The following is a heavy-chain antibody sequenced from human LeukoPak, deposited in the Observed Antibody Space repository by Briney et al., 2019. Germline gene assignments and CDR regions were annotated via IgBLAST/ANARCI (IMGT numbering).Heavy chain of an antibody. CDR3: ARARYYGSGSYYDY. J-gene: IGHJ4*02. V-gene: IGHV4-34*01. CDR1: GGSFSGYY. D-gene: IGHD3-10*01. CDR2: INHSGST. Sequence: SETLSLTCAVYGGSFSGYYWSWIRQPPGKGLEWIGEINHSGSTNYNPSLKSRVTISVDTSKNQFSLKLSSVTAADTAVYYCARARYYGSGSYYDYWGQGTLVTASS.